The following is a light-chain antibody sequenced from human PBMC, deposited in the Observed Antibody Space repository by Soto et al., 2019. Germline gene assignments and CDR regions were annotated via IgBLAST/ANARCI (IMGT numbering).Light chain of an antibody. V-gene: IGKV3-15*01. CDR3: QQYNTWPT. Sequence: ERGITQSPATVSVSPGERATLSCRASQSINSNLGWYQQPPGQAPRLLIYAASTRATAVPDRFRGSGSGTEFTLTISSLQSEDFAVYYCQQYNTWPTFGQGTKVDIK. CDR1: QSINSN. CDR2: AAS. J-gene: IGKJ1*01.